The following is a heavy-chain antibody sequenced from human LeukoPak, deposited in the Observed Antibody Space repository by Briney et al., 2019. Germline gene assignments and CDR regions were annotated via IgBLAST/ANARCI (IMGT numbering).Heavy chain of an antibody. Sequence: GGSLRLSCAASGFTVSSNYMSWVRQAPGKGLEWVSVIYSGGSTYYADSVKGRFTISRDNSKNTLYLQMNSLRAEDTAVYYCARSLQGRDYDFWSGYSYNWFDPWGQGTLVTVSS. CDR1: GFTVSSNY. CDR2: IYSGGST. D-gene: IGHD3-3*01. J-gene: IGHJ5*02. CDR3: ARSLQGRDYDFWSGYSYNWFDP. V-gene: IGHV3-53*01.